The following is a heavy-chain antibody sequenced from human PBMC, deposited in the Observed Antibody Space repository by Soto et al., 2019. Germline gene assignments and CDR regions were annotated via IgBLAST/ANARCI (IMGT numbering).Heavy chain of an antibody. Sequence: EVQLVQSGGGLVQPGGSLRLSCTASGFIFSDHHLDWVRQAPGRGMEWVGRIRSKGDSDRTEYVASVKGRFTTSRDDSKNSLYLQMNSLKPEDTAVYYCTRVRGYVGYDFGNYFDYWGQGALVSVSS. CDR1: GFIFSDHH. CDR3: TRVRGYVGYDFGNYFDY. J-gene: IGHJ4*02. CDR2: IRSKGDSDRT. V-gene: IGHV3-72*01. D-gene: IGHD5-12*01.